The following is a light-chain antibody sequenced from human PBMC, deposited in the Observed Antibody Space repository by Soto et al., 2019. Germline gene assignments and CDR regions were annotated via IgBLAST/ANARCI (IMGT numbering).Light chain of an antibody. Sequence: EIVLTQSPATLSLSPGEIATLSCRASQSVSNYLAWYQHKPGQAPRLLIYGASNRATGVSARISGSGSGRDFSLTINSLEPEDSAVYYCHQRTNWPSITFGQGTRLEI. J-gene: IGKJ5*01. V-gene: IGKV3-11*02. CDR2: GAS. CDR3: HQRTNWPSIT. CDR1: QSVSNY.